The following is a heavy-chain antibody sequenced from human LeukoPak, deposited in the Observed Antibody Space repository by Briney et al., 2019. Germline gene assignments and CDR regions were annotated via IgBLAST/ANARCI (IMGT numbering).Heavy chain of an antibody. CDR1: GGSIKSSSYY. D-gene: IGHD6-19*01. CDR3: ARQGSGWSGDFDF. CDR2: IYYSGTT. Sequence: ASETLSLTCTVSGGSIKSSSYYWGWIRQPPGKGLEGIANIYYSGTTYYNPPLKSRVTTSVDTSKNHFSLRLNSVTAADTAVYYCARQGSGWSGDFDFWGQGTLITVSS. J-gene: IGHJ4*02. V-gene: IGHV4-39*01.